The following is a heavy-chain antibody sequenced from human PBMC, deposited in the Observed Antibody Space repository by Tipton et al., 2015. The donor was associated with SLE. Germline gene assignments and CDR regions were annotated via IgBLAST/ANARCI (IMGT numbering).Heavy chain of an antibody. D-gene: IGHD1-26*01. V-gene: IGHV4-34*01. J-gene: IGHJ4*02. CDR1: GGSLRGYY. Sequence: TLSLTCSVYGGSLRGYYWSWIRQPPGKGLEWIGEINHSGRTNYNMSLKSRVTISVDTSKNVVSLKVNSVTAADTAVYYCARESFGGSWEFDYWGQGTLVTVSS. CDR2: INHSGRT. CDR3: ARESFGGSWEFDY.